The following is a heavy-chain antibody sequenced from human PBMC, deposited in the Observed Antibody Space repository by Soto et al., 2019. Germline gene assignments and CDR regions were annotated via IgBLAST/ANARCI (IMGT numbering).Heavy chain of an antibody. CDR1: GGSFSGYY. Sequence: SETLSLTCTVYGGSFSGYYWSWIRQPPGKGLEWIGEINHSGSTNYNPSLKSRVTISVDTSKNQFSLKLSSVTAADTAVYYCARLYTGNYIMYYWGPGTLVTVSS. J-gene: IGHJ4*02. D-gene: IGHD1-26*01. CDR3: ARLYTGNYIMYY. CDR2: INHSGST. V-gene: IGHV4-34*01.